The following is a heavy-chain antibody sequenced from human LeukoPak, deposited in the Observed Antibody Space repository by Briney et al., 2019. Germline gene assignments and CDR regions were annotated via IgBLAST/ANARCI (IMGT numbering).Heavy chain of an antibody. D-gene: IGHD1-26*01. CDR3: ARDLLVGATVFNY. CDR2: ISYDGSNK. J-gene: IGHJ4*02. CDR1: GFTFSSYS. V-gene: IGHV3-30*03. Sequence: GGSLRLSCAASGFTFSSYSMNWVRQAPGKGLEWVAVISYDGSNKYYADSVKGRFTISRDNSKNTLYLQMNSLRAEDTAVYYCARDLLVGATVFNYWGQGTLVTVSS.